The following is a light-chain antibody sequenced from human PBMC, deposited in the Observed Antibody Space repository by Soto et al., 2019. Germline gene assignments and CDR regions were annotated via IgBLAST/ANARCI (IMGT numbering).Light chain of an antibody. V-gene: IGKV1-39*01. CDR1: QGVRSY. CDR2: GAS. CDR3: QQIYSTPIT. J-gene: IGKJ5*01. Sequence: DIQMTQSPSTLSGSVGDRVTITCRASQGVRSYLAWFQQRPGKPPKLLIFGASTLQNGVPARFSGSRSGTDFTLTISSLQPEDVATYYCQQIYSTPITVGQGKHGRL.